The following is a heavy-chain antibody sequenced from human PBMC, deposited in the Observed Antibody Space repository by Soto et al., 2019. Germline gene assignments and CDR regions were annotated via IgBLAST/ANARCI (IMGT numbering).Heavy chain of an antibody. Sequence: QEELVQSGAEVKKPGSSVNVSCKASGGTFASYSITWVRQARGQRLEWMGEIIPLLKTVNYAQKFQGRVTITGDRSTSTVYMALSRLRSDDTAVYYCARDPVDLFGYMDVWGHGTTVTVS. V-gene: IGHV1-69*06. J-gene: IGHJ6*02. CDR2: IIPLLKTV. CDR1: GGTFASYS. D-gene: IGHD6-25*01. CDR3: ARDPVDLFGYMDV.